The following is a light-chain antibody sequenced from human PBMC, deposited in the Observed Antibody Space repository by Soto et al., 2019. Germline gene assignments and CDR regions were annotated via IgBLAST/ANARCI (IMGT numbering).Light chain of an antibody. CDR3: QQYNNWPHT. Sequence: ELVMTQSPVTLSVSPGERVALSCRASQSVGSNFAWYQQRPGQAPRVLIYDASTRATGIPARFSGSGSATEFTLTISSLQSEDFAVYYCQQYNNWPHTFGQGTKLEIK. CDR2: DAS. V-gene: IGKV3D-15*01. CDR1: QSVGSN. J-gene: IGKJ2*01.